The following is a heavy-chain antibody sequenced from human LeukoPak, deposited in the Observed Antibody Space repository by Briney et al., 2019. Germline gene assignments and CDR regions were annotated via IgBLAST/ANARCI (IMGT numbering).Heavy chain of an antibody. CDR1: GFTFSSYW. Sequence: GGSLRLSCAASGFTFSSYWMSWVRQAPGKGLEWVSVIYSGGSTYYADSVKGRFTISRDNSKNTLYLQMNSLRAEDTAVYYCAREFRQWAFDIWGQGTMVTVSS. V-gene: IGHV3-53*01. D-gene: IGHD6-19*01. CDR3: AREFRQWAFDI. CDR2: IYSGGST. J-gene: IGHJ3*02.